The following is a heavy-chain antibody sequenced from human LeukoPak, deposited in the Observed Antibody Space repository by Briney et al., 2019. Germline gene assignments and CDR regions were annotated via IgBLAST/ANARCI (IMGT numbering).Heavy chain of an antibody. Sequence: PGGSLRLSCAASGFTFSSYEMNWVRQAPGKGLEWVSYISSSGSTIYYADSVKGRFTISRDNSKNTLYLQMNSLRDEDTAVYYCAKWGDFDVLTGYYVPDFWDQGTLVTVSS. J-gene: IGHJ4*02. CDR3: AKWGDFDVLTGYYVPDF. CDR1: GFTFSSYE. D-gene: IGHD3-9*01. V-gene: IGHV3-48*03. CDR2: ISSSGSTI.